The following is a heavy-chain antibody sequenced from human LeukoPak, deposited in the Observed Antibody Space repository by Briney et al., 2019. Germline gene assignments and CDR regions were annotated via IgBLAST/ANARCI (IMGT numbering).Heavy chain of an antibody. J-gene: IGHJ4*02. CDR3: ARDYSPPHYFDSSGYFDY. CDR2: ISSSSSYI. V-gene: IGHV3-21*01. CDR1: GFTFSSYS. D-gene: IGHD3-22*01. Sequence: GGSLRLSCAASGFTFSSYSMNWVRQAPGKGLEWVSSISSSSSYIYYADSVKGRFTISRDNAKNSLYLQMNSLRAEDTAVYYCARDYSPPHYFDSSGYFDYWGQGTLVTVSS.